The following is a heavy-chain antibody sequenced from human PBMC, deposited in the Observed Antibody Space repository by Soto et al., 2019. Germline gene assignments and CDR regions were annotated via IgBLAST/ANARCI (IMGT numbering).Heavy chain of an antibody. CDR2: INAGNGNT. V-gene: IGHV1-3*01. J-gene: IGHJ6*02. Sequence: QVQLVQSGAEVKKPGASVKVSCKASGYTFTSYAMHWVRQAPGQRLEWMGWINAGNGNTKYSQKFRSRVTITRDTSASTAYMELSSLRSEDTAVYYCARGPRLYGMDVWGQGTTVTVSS. CDR3: ARGPRLYGMDV. CDR1: GYTFTSYA.